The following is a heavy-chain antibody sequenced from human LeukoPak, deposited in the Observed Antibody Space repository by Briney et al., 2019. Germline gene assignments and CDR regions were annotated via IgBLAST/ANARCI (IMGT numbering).Heavy chain of an antibody. J-gene: IGHJ4*02. D-gene: IGHD3-10*01. CDR3: GKVDRDWCGATDY. CDR2: VSGGGGST. V-gene: IGHV3-23*01. CDR1: GFTFSSYA. Sequence: GGSLRLSCAASGFTFSSYAMSCVRQAPGKGLEWVSGVSGGGGSTYYADSVKGRFTISRDNSENTLYRQMNSLRAEDTAVYYCGKVDRDWCGATDYWGQGTLVTVTS.